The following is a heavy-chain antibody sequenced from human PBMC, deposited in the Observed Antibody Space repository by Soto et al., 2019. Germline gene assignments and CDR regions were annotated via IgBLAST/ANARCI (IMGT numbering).Heavy chain of an antibody. J-gene: IGHJ4*02. Sequence: PGWSLRISCASSGFTYSSYEMNWVRQAPGKGLEWVSYISSSGSTIYYADSVKGRFTISRDNAKNSLYLQMNSLRAEDTAVYYCAREQYSGYSGYDGFDYWGQGTLVTVSS. CDR1: GFTYSSYE. CDR2: ISSSGSTI. CDR3: AREQYSGYSGYDGFDY. D-gene: IGHD5-12*01. V-gene: IGHV3-48*03.